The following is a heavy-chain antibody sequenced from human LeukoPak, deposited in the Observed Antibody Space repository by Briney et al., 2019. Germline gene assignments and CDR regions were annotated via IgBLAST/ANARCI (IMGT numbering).Heavy chain of an antibody. Sequence: SETLSLTCAVYGGSFSGYYRGWIRQPPGKGLEWIGSIYYSGSTYYNPSLKSRVTISVDTSKNQFSLKLSSVTAADTAVYYCARLITAVAGNYFDYWGQGTLVTVSS. CDR1: GGSFSGYY. CDR2: IYYSGST. V-gene: IGHV4-39*01. CDR3: ARLITAVAGNYFDY. J-gene: IGHJ4*02. D-gene: IGHD6-19*01.